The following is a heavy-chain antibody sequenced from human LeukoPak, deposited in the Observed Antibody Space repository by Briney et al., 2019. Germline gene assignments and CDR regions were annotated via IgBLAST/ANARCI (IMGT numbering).Heavy chain of an antibody. Sequence: WASVRVSCKASGYTFTGYYMHWVRQAPGQGLELMGWINPNSGGTNYAQKFQGRVTMTRDTSISTAYMELSRLRSDDTAVYYCARESSGRCSSTSCYRDDAFDIWGQGTMVTVSS. CDR2: INPNSGGT. V-gene: IGHV1-2*02. CDR3: ARESSGRCSSTSCYRDDAFDI. CDR1: GYTFTGYY. D-gene: IGHD2-2*01. J-gene: IGHJ3*02.